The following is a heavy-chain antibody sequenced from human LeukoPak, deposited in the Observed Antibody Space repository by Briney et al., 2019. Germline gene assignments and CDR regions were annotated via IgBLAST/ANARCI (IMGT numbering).Heavy chain of an antibody. CDR2: ISPRSGAT. D-gene: IGHD2-8*01. J-gene: IGHJ5*02. CDR3: ARDVIMGGSQGWFDP. V-gene: IGHV1-2*02. Sequence: ASVKVSCKASGYSFIDYHIHWVRQAPGQGLECMGWISPRSGATKYYIERFQGRFTMTRGTSISTAYMELSGLTYDDTAMYFCARDVIMGGSQGWFDPWGQGTLVTVSS. CDR1: GYSFIDYH.